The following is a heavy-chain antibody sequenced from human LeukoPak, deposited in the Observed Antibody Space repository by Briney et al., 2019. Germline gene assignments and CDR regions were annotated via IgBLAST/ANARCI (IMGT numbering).Heavy chain of an antibody. J-gene: IGHJ6*02. V-gene: IGHV4-59*11. CDR3: ARVLGNYCSSTSCYDYYYGMDV. D-gene: IGHD2-2*01. CDR1: GGSISSHY. Sequence: SETLSLTCTVSGGSISSHYWSWIRQPPGKGLEWIGYIYYSGSTNYNPSLKSRVTISVDTSKNQFSLKLSSVTAADTAVYYCARVLGNYCSSTSCYDYYYGMDVWGQGTTVTVSS. CDR2: IYYSGST.